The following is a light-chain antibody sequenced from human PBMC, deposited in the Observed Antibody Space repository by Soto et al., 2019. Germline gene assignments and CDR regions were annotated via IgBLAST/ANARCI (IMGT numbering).Light chain of an antibody. CDR2: DAS. CDR3: QQRSNWPPIT. CDR1: QSVSSY. J-gene: IGKJ1*01. Sequence: EIVLTQSPATLSLSPGERATLSCRASQSVSSYLAWYQQKPGQAPRLLIYDASNRATGIPARFSGSGSGTDLTLTIDNLEPEDFAIYYCQQRSNWPPITFGQGTKVDIK. V-gene: IGKV3-11*01.